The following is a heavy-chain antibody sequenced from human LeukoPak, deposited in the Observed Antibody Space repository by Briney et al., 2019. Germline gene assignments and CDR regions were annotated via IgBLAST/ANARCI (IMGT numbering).Heavy chain of an antibody. Sequence: GGSLRLSCAASGFTFSTYWMHWVRQAPGKGLVWVSRINTDGISTNYADSVKGRFTMSRDNAKNTLYLQMNSLRAEDTAVYYCARDLSGSDNWGQGTLVTVSS. V-gene: IGHV3-74*01. J-gene: IGHJ4*02. D-gene: IGHD1-26*01. CDR1: GFTFSTYW. CDR2: INTDGIST. CDR3: ARDLSGSDN.